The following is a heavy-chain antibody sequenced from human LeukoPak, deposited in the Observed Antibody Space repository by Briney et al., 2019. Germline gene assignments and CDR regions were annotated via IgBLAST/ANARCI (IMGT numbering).Heavy chain of an antibody. Sequence: ASVKVSCKVSGYTLSELSMHWVRQAPGKGLEWMGGFDPEDGETIYAQKFQGRVTMTRDTSTSTVYMELSSLRSEDTAVYYCARYSGSGYGRFYFDYWGQGILVTVSS. CDR2: FDPEDGET. J-gene: IGHJ4*02. CDR1: GYTLSELS. CDR3: ARYSGSGYGRFYFDY. D-gene: IGHD2-2*03. V-gene: IGHV1-24*01.